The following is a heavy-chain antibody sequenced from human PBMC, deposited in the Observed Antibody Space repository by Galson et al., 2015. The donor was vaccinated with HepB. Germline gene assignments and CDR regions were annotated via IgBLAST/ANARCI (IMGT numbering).Heavy chain of an antibody. CDR2: ISGGADTT. Sequence: SLRLSCAASGFTFSTYAMRWVRQAPGKGLEWVSDISGGADTTYYTNSVKGRFSNSRDNSRNTLYLQMSSLRAEDTAVYYCAKGTFDILTGLGPPPVDVWGKGTTVTVSS. CDR1: GFTFSTYA. V-gene: IGHV3-23*01. CDR3: AKGTFDILTGLGPPPVDV. J-gene: IGHJ6*04. D-gene: IGHD3-9*01.